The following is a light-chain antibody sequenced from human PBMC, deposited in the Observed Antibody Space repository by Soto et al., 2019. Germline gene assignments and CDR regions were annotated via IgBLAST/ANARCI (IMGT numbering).Light chain of an antibody. CDR1: QSVSSS. Sequence: EIVLTQSPGTLSXSPXGRATLSCRASQSVSSSLAWYQQKPGQAPRLLIYGASTRATGIPARFSGSGSGTEFTLTISSLQSEDFAVYYCQQYNNWWAFGQGTKVDIK. CDR2: GAS. J-gene: IGKJ1*01. CDR3: QQYNNWWA. V-gene: IGKV3-15*01.